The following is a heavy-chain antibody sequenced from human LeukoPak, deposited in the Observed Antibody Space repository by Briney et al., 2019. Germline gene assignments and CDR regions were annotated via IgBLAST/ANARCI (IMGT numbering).Heavy chain of an antibody. CDR1: GGSISSYY. D-gene: IGHD5-18*01. CDR3: ARVVDTAMVHDAFDI. J-gene: IGHJ3*02. Sequence: SETLSLTCTVSGGSISSYYWRWLRQPPGKGLEWIGYIYYSGSTNYNPSLKSRVTISVDTSKNQFSLKLSSVTAADTAVYYCARVVDTAMVHDAFDIRGQGTMVTVSS. V-gene: IGHV4-59*01. CDR2: IYYSGST.